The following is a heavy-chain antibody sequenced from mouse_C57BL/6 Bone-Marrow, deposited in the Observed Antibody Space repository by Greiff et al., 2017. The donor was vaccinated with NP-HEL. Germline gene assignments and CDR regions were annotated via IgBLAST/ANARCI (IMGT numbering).Heavy chain of an antibody. V-gene: IGHV1-66*01. J-gene: IGHJ3*01. CDR2: IYPGSGNT. D-gene: IGHD2-4*01. Sequence: VQLQQSGPELVKPGASVKISCKASGYSFTSYYIHWVKQRPGQGLAWIGWIYPGSGNTKYNEKFKGKATLTADTSSSTAYMQLSSLTSEDSAVYYCARRDDYDSAWFAYWGKGTLVTVSA. CDR3: ARRDDYDSAWFAY. CDR1: GYSFTSYY.